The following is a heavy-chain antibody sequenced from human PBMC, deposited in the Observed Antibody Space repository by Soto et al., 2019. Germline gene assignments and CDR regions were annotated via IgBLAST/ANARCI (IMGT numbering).Heavy chain of an antibody. CDR2: VRAYNGER. D-gene: IGHD6-6*01. V-gene: IGHV1-18*01. Sequence: QVPLVQSGAEVKKPGASVKVSCKASGYTFTNYGINWVRQAPGQGLEWLGWVRAYNGERRYAQRVQARVIMTTDTSTTTAYMELRSLRSDDTAVYYCTRGTSIPASGDYWCQGTLVTVSS. CDR3: TRGTSIPASGDY. J-gene: IGHJ4*01. CDR1: GYTFTNYG.